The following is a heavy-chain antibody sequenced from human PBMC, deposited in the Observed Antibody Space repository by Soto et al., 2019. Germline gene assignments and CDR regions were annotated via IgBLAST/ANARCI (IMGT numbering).Heavy chain of an antibody. V-gene: IGHV3-23*01. D-gene: IGHD2-2*01. J-gene: IGHJ4*02. CDR2: ISGSGGST. CDR3: AKTEDIVVVPADIFDY. CDR1: GFTFSSYA. Sequence: EVQLLESGGGLVQPGGSLRLSCAASGFTFSSYAMSWVRQAPGKGLEWVSAISGSGGSTYYADSVKGRFTISRDNSKNTLELQMNSLRAEDTAVYYCAKTEDIVVVPADIFDYWGQGTLVTVSS.